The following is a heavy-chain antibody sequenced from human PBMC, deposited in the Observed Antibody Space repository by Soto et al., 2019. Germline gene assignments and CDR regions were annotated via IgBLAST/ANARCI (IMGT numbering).Heavy chain of an antibody. D-gene: IGHD5-12*01. CDR3: AAVASDYYYYGMDV. J-gene: IGHJ6*02. CDR1: GFTFSSYG. V-gene: IGHV3-33*01. CDR2: IWYDGSNK. Sequence: QVQLVESGGGVVQPGRSLRLSCVASGFTFSSYGMHWVRQAPGKGLEWVAVIWYDGSNKYYADSVKGRFTISRDNSKNTLYLQMNSLRAEDTAVYYCAAVASDYYYYGMDVWGQGTTVTVSS.